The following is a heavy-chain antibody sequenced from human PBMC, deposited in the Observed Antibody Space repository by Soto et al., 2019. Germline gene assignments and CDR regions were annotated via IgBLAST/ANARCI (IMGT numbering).Heavy chain of an antibody. CDR3: AKGDGDYGYYYYGMDV. J-gene: IGHJ6*02. Sequence: QVQLVESGGGVVQPGRSLRLSCAASGFTFSSYGMHWVRQAPGKGLEWVAVISYDGSNKYYADSVKGRFTISRDNSKNTLYLQMNSLRAEDTAVYYCAKGDGDYGYYYYGMDVWGQGTTVTVSS. CDR1: GFTFSSYG. CDR2: ISYDGSNK. V-gene: IGHV3-30*18. D-gene: IGHD4-17*01.